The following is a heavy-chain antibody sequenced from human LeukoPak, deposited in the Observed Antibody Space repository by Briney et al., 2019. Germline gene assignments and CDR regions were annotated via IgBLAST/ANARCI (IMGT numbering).Heavy chain of an antibody. J-gene: IGHJ5*02. V-gene: IGHV4-30-2*01. D-gene: IGHD3-10*01. Sequence: PSETLSLTCAVSVGSISSGGYSWSWIRQPPGKGLEWIGYIYHSGSTYYNPSLKSRLTISVDRSKNQFSLKLSSVTAADTAVYYCARARVRFGERRNWFDPWGQGTLVTVSS. CDR3: ARARVRFGERRNWFDP. CDR2: IYHSGST. CDR1: VGSISSGGYS.